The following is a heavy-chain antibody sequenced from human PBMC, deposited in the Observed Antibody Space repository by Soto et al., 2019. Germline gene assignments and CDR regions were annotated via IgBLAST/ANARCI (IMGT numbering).Heavy chain of an antibody. V-gene: IGHV4-39*01. CDR2: IHYSGGT. Sequence: SETLPLTCTVSGGSISSGGYYWSWIRHHPGKELEWIGCIHYSGGTYYNPSLRSRATISVDTSKSQISLKLSSVTAADTAVYYCARLWSGKRPPDYWGQGTLVTVSS. CDR3: ARLWSGKRPPDY. J-gene: IGHJ4*02. D-gene: IGHD3-10*01. CDR1: GGSISSGGYY.